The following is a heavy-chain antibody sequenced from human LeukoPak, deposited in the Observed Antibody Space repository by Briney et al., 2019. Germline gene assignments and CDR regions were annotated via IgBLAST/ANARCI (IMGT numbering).Heavy chain of an antibody. V-gene: IGHV1-46*01. CDR3: ASEQLTTYYYDSSGSPGRNY. J-gene: IGHJ4*02. Sequence: ASVKVSCKASGYTFTSYYMHWVRHAPGQGLEWMGIINPSGGSTSYAQKFQGRVTMTRDTSTSTVYMELSSLRSEDTAVYYCASEQLTTYYYDSSGSPGRNYWGQGTLVTVSS. CDR1: GYTFTSYY. D-gene: IGHD3-22*01. CDR2: INPSGGST.